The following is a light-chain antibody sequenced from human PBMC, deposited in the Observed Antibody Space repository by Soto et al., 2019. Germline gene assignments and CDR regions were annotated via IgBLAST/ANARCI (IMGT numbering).Light chain of an antibody. J-gene: IGKJ5*01. CDR2: GAS. V-gene: IGKV3-15*01. Sequence: DIVMTQSPLSLPVTPGEPATFSCSASQSISTILAWYQHKPGQPPRLLIYGASTRATGIPDRFSGGGSGTEFTLTSSSLQSEDFAVYYCQQYNNWPITFGQGTRLETK. CDR1: QSISTI. CDR3: QQYNNWPIT.